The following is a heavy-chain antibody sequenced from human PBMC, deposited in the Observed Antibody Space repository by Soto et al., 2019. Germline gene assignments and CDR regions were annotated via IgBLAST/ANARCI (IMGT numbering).Heavy chain of an antibody. V-gene: IGHV3-7*03. J-gene: IGHJ4*02. D-gene: IGHD6-19*01. CDR1: EFTFNSYA. Sequence: GGSLRLSCVASEFTFNSYAMGWVRQAPGKGLEWVANINQDGGGTYYVDSVEGRFTISRDNAKDSLYLQMNSLRGEDTAVYYCARYFRGSGRYFFDYWGQGTLVTVSS. CDR3: ARYFRGSGRYFFDY. CDR2: INQDGGGT.